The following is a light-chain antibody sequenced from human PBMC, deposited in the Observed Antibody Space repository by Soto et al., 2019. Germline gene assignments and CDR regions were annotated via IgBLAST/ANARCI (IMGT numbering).Light chain of an antibody. J-gene: IGLJ1*01. CDR3: SLYTCATTYV. V-gene: IGLV2-23*01. Sequence: QSVLAQPASVSGSPGQSSTISCTGTSGFVWSFSLVSWYQQHPGKAPRVMISEGHRRPSGVPARFSGSTSVNSASLINSGLQADDEADYYCSLYTCATTYVLGNWTKVTVL. CDR2: EGH. CDR1: SGFVWSFSL.